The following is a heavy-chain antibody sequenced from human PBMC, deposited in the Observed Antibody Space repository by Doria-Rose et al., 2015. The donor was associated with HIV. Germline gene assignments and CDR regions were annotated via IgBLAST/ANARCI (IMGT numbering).Heavy chain of an antibody. V-gene: IGHV2-26*01. CDR1: GVSLSSPGMG. J-gene: IGHJ4*02. CDR2: IVSDDDR. D-gene: IGHD6-13*01. Sequence: QVTLKESGPVLVKPTETLTLTCTVSGVSLSSPGMGVSWIRQPPGKALEWLAHIVSDDDRSDKTSLKSRLTISRGTSKSQVVLTMTDMDPVDTATYYCARIKSSRWYHKYYFDFWGQGTLVIVSA. CDR3: ARIKSSRWYHKYYFDF.